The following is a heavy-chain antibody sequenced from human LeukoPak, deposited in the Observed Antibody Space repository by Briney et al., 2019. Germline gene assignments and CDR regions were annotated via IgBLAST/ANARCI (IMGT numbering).Heavy chain of an antibody. CDR2: INPKSGGT. J-gene: IGHJ4*02. CDR3: ARSSSGWPLYFDC. D-gene: IGHD6-19*01. Sequence: ASVKVSCKASGYTFTDCNLHWVRQAPGEGVEWMGWINPKSGGTKFAQKHQGGVTMTADTSIDTAYLELSNLKSDDTAIYYCARSSSGWPLYFDCWGQGTLVTVSS. CDR1: GYTFTDCN. V-gene: IGHV1-2*02.